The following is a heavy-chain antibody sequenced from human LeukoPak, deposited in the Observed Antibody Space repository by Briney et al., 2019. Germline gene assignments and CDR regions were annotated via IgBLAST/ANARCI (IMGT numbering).Heavy chain of an antibody. CDR3: AKVKEDRYYNSRGFYLDY. CDR1: GFTFSSYG. CDR2: ISYDGSDK. D-gene: IGHD3-22*01. Sequence: GKPLRLSCAASGFTFSSYGMYWVRQAPGKGLEWVAAISYDGSDKYYTDSVKGRFTISRVNSENTLYLQMNSLRAEDTAIYYCAKVKEDRYYNSRGFYLDYWGQGTLVTVSS. J-gene: IGHJ4*02. V-gene: IGHV3-30*18.